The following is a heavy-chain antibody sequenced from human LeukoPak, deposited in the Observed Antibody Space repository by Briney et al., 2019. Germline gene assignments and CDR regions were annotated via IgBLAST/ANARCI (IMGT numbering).Heavy chain of an antibody. D-gene: IGHD2-21*01. V-gene: IGHV3-30-3*01. CDR1: GFTFSSYA. J-gene: IGHJ4*02. Sequence: PGRSLRLSCAASGFTFSSYAMHWVRQAPGKGLEWVAVISYDGSNKYYADSVKGRFTISRDNSKNTLYLQMNSLRAEDTAVYYCAREALWGFDYWGQGTLVTVSS. CDR2: ISYDGSNK. CDR3: AREALWGFDY.